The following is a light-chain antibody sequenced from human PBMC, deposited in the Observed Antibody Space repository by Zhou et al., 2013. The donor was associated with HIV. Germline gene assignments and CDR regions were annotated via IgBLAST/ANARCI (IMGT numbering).Light chain of an antibody. CDR2: RAS. CDR1: QSLNGD. J-gene: IGKJ2*01. Sequence: EIVMMQSPDTLSVLPGDRATLSCRASQSLNGDLAWYQQKPGQPPRLLIYRASTRATGLPARFSGSGSGTEFTLTINTMQSEDFAVYYCQQYNDWPYTFGQGTKLEI. CDR3: QQYNDWPYT. V-gene: IGKV3-15*01.